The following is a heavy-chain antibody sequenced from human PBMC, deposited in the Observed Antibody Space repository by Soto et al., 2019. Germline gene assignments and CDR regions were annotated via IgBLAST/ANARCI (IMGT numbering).Heavy chain of an antibody. CDR3: ARGGDIVATIYSDY. D-gene: IGHD5-12*01. CDR2: INHSGST. CDR1: GGSFSGYY. J-gene: IGHJ4*02. V-gene: IGHV4-34*01. Sequence: SETLSLTCAVYGGSFSGYYWSWIRQPPGKGLEWIGEINHSGSTNYNPSLKSRVTISVDTSKNQFSLKLSSVTAADTAVYYCARGGDIVATIYSDYWGQGTLVTVSS.